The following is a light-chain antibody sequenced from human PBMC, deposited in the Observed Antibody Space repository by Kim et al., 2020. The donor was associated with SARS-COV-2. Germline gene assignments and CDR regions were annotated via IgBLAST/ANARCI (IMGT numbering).Light chain of an antibody. CDR1: QSIGSTF. CDR3: QQYDSSSWT. CDR2: GTF. Sequence: ETVLTQSPGTLSLSPGERATLSCRASQSIGSTFLAWYQQKPGQSPRLLIYGTFSRATGVPDRFSGSGSGTDFTLTISRLEPEDFAVYYGQQYDSSSWTFGQGTKVDIK. V-gene: IGKV3-20*01. J-gene: IGKJ1*01.